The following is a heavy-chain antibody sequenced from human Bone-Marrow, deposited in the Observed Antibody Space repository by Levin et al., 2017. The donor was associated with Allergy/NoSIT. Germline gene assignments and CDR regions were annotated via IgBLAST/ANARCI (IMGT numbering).Heavy chain of an antibody. Sequence: LSLPCAASGFTFRDYWMNWVRQAPGRGLEWVANMNHDGSLRNFVGSVRGRFTISRDNARNSLFLEMNNLRAEDSAVYFCARDYSASGSFDHWGQGTLVTVSS. CDR1: GFTFRDYW. CDR3: ARDYSASGSFDH. J-gene: IGHJ4*02. D-gene: IGHD3-10*01. CDR2: MNHDGSLR. V-gene: IGHV3-7*04.